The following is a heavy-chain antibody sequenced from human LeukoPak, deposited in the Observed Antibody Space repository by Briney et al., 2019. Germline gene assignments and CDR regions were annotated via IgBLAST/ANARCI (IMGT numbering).Heavy chain of an antibody. CDR1: GYSFTGYY. D-gene: IGHD1-26*01. CDR2: ISPNSGGT. V-gene: IGHV1-2*02. J-gene: IGHJ4*02. CDR3: ARESSGGYPGY. Sequence: ASVKVSCKASGYSFTGYYIHWVRQAPGQGLEWMGWISPNSGGTNYAQKFQGRVTMTRDTSISTAYMELRGLRSDDTAVYYCARESSGGYPGYWGQGTLVSVSA.